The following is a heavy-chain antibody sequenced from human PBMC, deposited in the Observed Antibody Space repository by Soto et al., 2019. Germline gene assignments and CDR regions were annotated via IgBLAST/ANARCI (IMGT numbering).Heavy chain of an antibody. CDR1: GGSISSGGYY. V-gene: IGHV4-31*03. J-gene: IGHJ4*02. Sequence: PSETLSLTCTVSGGSISSGGYYWSWIRQHPGKGLEWIGYIYYSGSTYYNPSLKSRVTISVDTSKNQFSLKLSSVTAADTAVYYCARGEDYGDYFPYDYWGQGTLVTVSS. CDR2: IYYSGST. D-gene: IGHD4-17*01. CDR3: ARGEDYGDYFPYDY.